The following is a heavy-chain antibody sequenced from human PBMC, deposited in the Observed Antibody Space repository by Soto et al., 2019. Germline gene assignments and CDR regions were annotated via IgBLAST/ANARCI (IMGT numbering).Heavy chain of an antibody. CDR1: GYTFTSYA. CDR3: ARDGDYDILTGYYRATLYYFDY. Sequence: ASAKASCKAPGYTFTSYAMHWVHQAHEQRLERMGWINAGNGNTKYSQKFQGRVTITRDTSASTAYMDLRSLRSDDTAVYYCARDGDYDILTGYYRATLYYFDYWGQGTLVTVSS. V-gene: IGHV1-3*01. J-gene: IGHJ4*02. D-gene: IGHD3-9*01. CDR2: INAGNGNT.